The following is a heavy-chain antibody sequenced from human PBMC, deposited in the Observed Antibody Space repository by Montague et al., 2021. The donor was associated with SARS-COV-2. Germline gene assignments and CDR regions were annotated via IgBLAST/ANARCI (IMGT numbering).Heavy chain of an antibody. Sequence: TLSLTCSVSGGSISSVDYYWSWIRQPPGKGLEWIGYNYYSGSTYYSPSLKSRVTISVDTSKNQFSLKLRSVTAADTDVYYRARFPYYYDNWFDPWGQGTLVTVSS. CDR3: ARFPYYYDNWFDP. D-gene: IGHD3-22*01. CDR2: NYYSGST. CDR1: GGSISSVDYY. J-gene: IGHJ5*02. V-gene: IGHV4-30-4*01.